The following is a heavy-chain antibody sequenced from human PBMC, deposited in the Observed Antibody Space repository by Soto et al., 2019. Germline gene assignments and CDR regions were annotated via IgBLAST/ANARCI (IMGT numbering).Heavy chain of an antibody. CDR1: GGTFSSYA. Sequence: SLQVSCKASGGTFSSYAISWVRQAPGQGLEWMGGIIPIFGTANYAQKFQGRVTITADESTSTAYMELSSLRSEDTAVYYCARGGQQHYYYYGMEGWGQGTTVTGSS. CDR2: IIPIFGTA. D-gene: IGHD6-13*01. CDR3: ARGGQQHYYYYGMEG. V-gene: IGHV1-69*13. J-gene: IGHJ6*02.